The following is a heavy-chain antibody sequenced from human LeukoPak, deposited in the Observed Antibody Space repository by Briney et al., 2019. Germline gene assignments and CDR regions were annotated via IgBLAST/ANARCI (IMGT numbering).Heavy chain of an antibody. CDR1: GYTFTGYY. D-gene: IGHD3-10*01. Sequence: ASVKVSCKASGYTFTGYYMHWRRQAPGQGLEWMGRSNPNSGGTNYAQKFQGRVTMTRDTSISTAYMELSRLRSDDTAVYYCSSGEFFFNFDYWGQGTLVTVSS. CDR3: SSGEFFFNFDY. J-gene: IGHJ4*02. CDR2: SNPNSGGT. V-gene: IGHV1-2*06.